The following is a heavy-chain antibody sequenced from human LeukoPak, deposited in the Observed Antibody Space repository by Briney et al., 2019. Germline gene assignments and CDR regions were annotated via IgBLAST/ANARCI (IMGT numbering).Heavy chain of an antibody. V-gene: IGHV3-23*01. Sequence: GGSLRFSCAASGFTFSNYAMSWVRQTPGKGLECVSVVTGSGGDTYYTGSVNGRFTISRDNSKNTLYLQMNSLRAEDTAVHYCARGTLEHCSGASCYPLDSWGQGTLVTVSS. J-gene: IGHJ5*01. CDR2: VTGSGGDT. CDR3: ARGTLEHCSGASCYPLDS. CDR1: GFTFSNYA. D-gene: IGHD2-15*01.